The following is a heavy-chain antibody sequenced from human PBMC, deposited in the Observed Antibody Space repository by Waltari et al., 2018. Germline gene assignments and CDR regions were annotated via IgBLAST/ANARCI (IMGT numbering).Heavy chain of an antibody. D-gene: IGHD3-9*01. CDR1: GFTFSSHA. J-gene: IGHJ4*02. CDR3: RTCEGAGYHVDYFDY. Sequence: EVLFLESGGGLVQPGGSLRLSCAASGFTFSSHAMSWVRQTPGKGLGWVSGITGRSSRTYYADSVKGRFTISRDNSKNTLFLQMNSLRAEDTAVYYCRTCEGAGYHVDYFDYWGQGTLVTVSS. V-gene: IGHV3-23*01. CDR2: ITGRSSRT.